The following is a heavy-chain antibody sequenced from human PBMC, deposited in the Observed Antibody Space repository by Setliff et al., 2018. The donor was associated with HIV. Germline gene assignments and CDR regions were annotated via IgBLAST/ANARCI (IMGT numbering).Heavy chain of an antibody. CDR1: GFTFSSYA. Sequence: PGGSLRLSCAASGFTFSSYAMSWVRQAPGKGLEWVSAISGSGGSTYYADSVKGRFTIPRDNSKNTLYLQMNSLRAEDTAVYYCAKDRRLPISLGLFDYWGQGTLVTVSS. CDR3: AKDRRLPISLGLFDY. D-gene: IGHD5-18*01. V-gene: IGHV3-23*01. J-gene: IGHJ4*02. CDR2: ISGSGGST.